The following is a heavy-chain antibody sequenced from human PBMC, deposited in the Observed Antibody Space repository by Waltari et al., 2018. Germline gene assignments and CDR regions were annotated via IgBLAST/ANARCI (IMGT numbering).Heavy chain of an antibody. CDR1: GFTFSNYW. D-gene: IGHD1-26*01. CDR3: AREGKDSAFDY. J-gene: IGHJ4*02. V-gene: IGHV3-74*03. CDR2: IKSDGSTT. Sequence: EVQLVESGGGLVQPGGYMRLPCAASGFTFSNYWRHWVRQSPGTGLVWVSRIKSDGSTTTYADSVKGRFTISRDNAKNTLYLQMNGLTADDTAVYYCAREGKDSAFDYWGQGTLGTVSS.